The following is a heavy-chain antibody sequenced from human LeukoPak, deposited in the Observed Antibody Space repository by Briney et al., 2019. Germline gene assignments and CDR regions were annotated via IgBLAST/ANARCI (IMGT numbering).Heavy chain of an antibody. CDR2: IGPTGSDR. V-gene: IGHV3-21*06. D-gene: IGHD1-14*01. CDR1: GLTFSTSG. J-gene: IGHJ4*02. CDR3: ATETNGRHYDY. Sequence: GGSLRLSCTASGLTFSTSGFNWVRQAPGKGLEWVASIGPTGSDRYHADSIKGRITISRDNANNFLYLQMNSLRAEDTAVYYCATETNGRHYDYWGQGTLLTVSS.